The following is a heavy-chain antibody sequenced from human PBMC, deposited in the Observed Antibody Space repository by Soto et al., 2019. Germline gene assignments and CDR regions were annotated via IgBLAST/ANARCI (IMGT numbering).Heavy chain of an antibody. D-gene: IGHD1-1*01. J-gene: IGHJ6*02. CDR1: GFTFSGYA. CDR2: ISGTGSST. CDR3: AKGGRPPREPFMDV. V-gene: IGHV3-23*01. Sequence: LRLSCAASGFTFSGYAIGWVRQAPGKGLEWVSTISGTGSSTYYADSVKGRFTISRDNSKNTLYLQMNSLRVEDTAVYFCAKGGRPPREPFMDVWGQGTTVTVSS.